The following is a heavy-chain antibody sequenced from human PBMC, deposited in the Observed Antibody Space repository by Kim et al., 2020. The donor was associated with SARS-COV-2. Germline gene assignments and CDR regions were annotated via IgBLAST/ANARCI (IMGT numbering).Heavy chain of an antibody. Sequence: SETLSLTCAVYGGSFSGYYWSWIRQPPGKGLEWIGEINHSGSTNYNPSLKSRVTISVDTSKNQFSLKLSSVTAADTAVYYCARIGLKYYDFWSGYYTGYFDYWGQGTLVTVSS. D-gene: IGHD3-3*01. J-gene: IGHJ4*02. CDR3: ARIGLKYYDFWSGYYTGYFDY. CDR2: INHSGST. CDR1: GGSFSGYY. V-gene: IGHV4-34*01.